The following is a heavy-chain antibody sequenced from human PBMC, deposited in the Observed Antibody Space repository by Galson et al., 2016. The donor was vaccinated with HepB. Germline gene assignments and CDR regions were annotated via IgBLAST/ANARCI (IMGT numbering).Heavy chain of an antibody. Sequence: SLRLSCAASGFTFSSYTMHWVRQAPGKGLEWVAVISYDGGNTYYADSAKGRFTVSRDNSENTLYLQMNRLTPGDTALYYCARDLEFLSVGGSLDAWGQGTLVTVSS. D-gene: IGHD3-3*01. J-gene: IGHJ5*02. CDR2: ISYDGGNT. CDR1: GFTFSSYT. CDR3: ARDLEFLSVGGSLDA. V-gene: IGHV3-30-3*01.